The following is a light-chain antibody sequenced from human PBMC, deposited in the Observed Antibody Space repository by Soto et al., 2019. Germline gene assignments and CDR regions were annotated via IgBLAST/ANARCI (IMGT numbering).Light chain of an antibody. V-gene: IGLV3-21*04. CDR2: YDS. CDR3: QVWDSSSGQVV. J-gene: IGLJ2*01. CDR1: NIGSKS. Sequence: SYELTQPPSVSVAPGKTARITCGGNNIGSKSVHWYQQKPGQAPVLVIYYDSDRHSGIPERFSGSNSGNTATLTISRVEAGDEADYYCQVWDSSSGQVVFGGGTKLTVL.